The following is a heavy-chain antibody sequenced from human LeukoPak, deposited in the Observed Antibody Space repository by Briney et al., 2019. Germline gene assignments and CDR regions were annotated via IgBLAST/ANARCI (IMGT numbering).Heavy chain of an antibody. D-gene: IGHD4-17*01. CDR2: FDPEDGET. J-gene: IGHJ4*02. Sequence: GASVKVSCKVSGYTLTELSMHWVQQAPGKGLEWMGGFDPEDGETIYARKFQGRVTMTEDTSTDTAYMELSSLRSEDTAVYYCATSSNYGDYEAFDYWGQGTLVTVSS. CDR3: ATSSNYGDYEAFDY. V-gene: IGHV1-24*01. CDR1: GYTLTELS.